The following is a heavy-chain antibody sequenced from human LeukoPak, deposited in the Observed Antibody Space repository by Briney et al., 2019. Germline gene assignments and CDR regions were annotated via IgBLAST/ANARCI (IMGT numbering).Heavy chain of an antibody. V-gene: IGHV3-23*01. CDR1: GFTFSSYA. J-gene: IGHJ4*02. Sequence: GGSLRLSCAASGFTFSSYAMSWVRQAPGKGLEWVSAISGSGGSSYYADSVKGRFTISRDNSKNTLYLQMNSLRAEDTAVYYCAKSDTAMDTPFDYWGQGTLVTVSS. CDR2: ISGSGGSS. CDR3: AKSDTAMDTPFDY. D-gene: IGHD5-18*01.